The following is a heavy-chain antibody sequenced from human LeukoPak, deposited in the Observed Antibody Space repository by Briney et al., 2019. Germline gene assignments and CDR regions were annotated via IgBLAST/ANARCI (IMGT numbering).Heavy chain of an antibody. CDR3: ATGGYDILTGYYKAAFDI. CDR1: GYTLTELS. J-gene: IGHJ3*02. CDR2: FDPEDGET. V-gene: IGHV1-24*01. D-gene: IGHD3-9*01. Sequence: ASVKVSCKVSGYTLTELSMHWVRQAPGKGLEWMGGFDPEDGETIYAQKFQGRVTMTEDTSTDTAYMELSSLRSEDTAVYYCATGGYDILTGYYKAAFDIWGQGTMVTVSS.